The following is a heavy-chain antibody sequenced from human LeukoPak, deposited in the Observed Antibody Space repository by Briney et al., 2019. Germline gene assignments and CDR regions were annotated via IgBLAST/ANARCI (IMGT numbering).Heavy chain of an antibody. CDR1: GYTFTSYG. Sequence: ASVKVSCKASGYTFTSYGISWVRQAPGQGLEWMGWISAYNGNTNYAQKLQGRATMTTDTSTSTAYMELRSLRSDDTAVYYCARERYCSSTSCYYFDYWGQGTLVTVSS. D-gene: IGHD2-2*01. V-gene: IGHV1-18*01. J-gene: IGHJ4*02. CDR2: ISAYNGNT. CDR3: ARERYCSSTSCYYFDY.